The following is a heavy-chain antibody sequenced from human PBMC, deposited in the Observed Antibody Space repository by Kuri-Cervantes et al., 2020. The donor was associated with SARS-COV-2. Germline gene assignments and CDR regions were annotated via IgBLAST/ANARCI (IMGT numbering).Heavy chain of an antibody. CDR1: GGSNSSYY. J-gene: IGHJ4*02. CDR3: ARDPSRGVRWSGYPNYFDY. Sequence: SETLSLTCTVSGGSNSSYYWSWSRQPPGKGLEWIGSIYYSGSTYYNPSLKSRVTISVDTSKNQFSLKLSSVTAADTAVYYCARDPSRGVRWSGYPNYFDYWGQGTLVTVSS. V-gene: IGHV4-59*12. D-gene: IGHD3-3*01. CDR2: IYYSGST.